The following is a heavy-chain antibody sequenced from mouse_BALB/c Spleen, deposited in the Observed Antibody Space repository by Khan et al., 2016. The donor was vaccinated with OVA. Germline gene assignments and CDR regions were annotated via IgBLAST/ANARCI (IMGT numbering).Heavy chain of an antibody. Sequence: DLVKPGASVKLSCKASGYTFTSYWINCIKQRPGQGLEWIGRIAPGGGSTHYNAMLKGTATLTVDTSSSPAYLQLSSLSSEDSAVYFGARSNYYGSSLYAMDYWGQGTSVTVSS. D-gene: IGHD1-1*01. CDR3: ARSNYYGSSLYAMDY. V-gene: IGHV1S41*01. CDR2: IAPGGGST. J-gene: IGHJ4*01. CDR1: GYTFTSYW.